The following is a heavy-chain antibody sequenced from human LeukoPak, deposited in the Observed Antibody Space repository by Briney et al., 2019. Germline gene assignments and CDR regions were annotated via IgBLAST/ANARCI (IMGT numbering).Heavy chain of an antibody. CDR1: GGSISSYY. Sequence: PSETLSLTCTVSGGSISSYYWSWIRQPPGEGLEWIGYIYYSGSTNYNPSLKSRVTISVDTSKNQFSLKLSSVTAADTAVYYCARDRWVDFGSGWSAFDIWGQGTMVTVSS. V-gene: IGHV4-59*01. D-gene: IGHD6-19*01. J-gene: IGHJ3*02. CDR3: ARDRWVDFGSGWSAFDI. CDR2: IYYSGST.